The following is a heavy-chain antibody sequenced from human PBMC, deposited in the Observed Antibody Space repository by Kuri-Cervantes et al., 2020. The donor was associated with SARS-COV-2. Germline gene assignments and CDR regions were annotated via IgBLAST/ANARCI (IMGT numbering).Heavy chain of an antibody. D-gene: IGHD6-6*01. CDR2: IYSGGST. CDR1: GFTASGNY. J-gene: IGHJ6*03. CDR3: ASKREQLVPIYYYYDMDL. Sequence: GGSLRFSCAASGFTASGNYMSWVPQAPGKGLEWVSVIYSGGSTYYADSVKGRFTISRDNSKNTLYLQMNSLRAEDTAVYYCASKREQLVPIYYYYDMDLCGKGTTVTVSS. V-gene: IGHV3-66*01.